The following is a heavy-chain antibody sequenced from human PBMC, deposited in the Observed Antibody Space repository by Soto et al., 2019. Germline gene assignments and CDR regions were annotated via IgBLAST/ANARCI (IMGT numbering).Heavy chain of an antibody. J-gene: IGHJ6*02. V-gene: IGHV4-39*01. D-gene: IGHD2-15*01. CDR1: GGSISSSSYY. CDR2: IYYSGYT. Sequence: SETLSLTCTVSGGSISSSSYYWGWIRQPPGKGLEWIGSIYYSGYTYYNPSLKSRVTISVDTSKNQFSLKLSSVTAADTAVYYCARHNGPCYVGYYYDMDVWGQGTTVTVSS. CDR3: ARHNGPCYVGYYYDMDV.